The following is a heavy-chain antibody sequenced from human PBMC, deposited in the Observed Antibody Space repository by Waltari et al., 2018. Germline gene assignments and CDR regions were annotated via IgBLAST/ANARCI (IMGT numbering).Heavy chain of an antibody. J-gene: IGHJ6*02. Sequence: QVQLQESGPGLVKPSETLSLTCTVSGGSISSYYWSWIRQPPGKGLEWIGYIYYSGSTNYNPALKSRVTISVDTSKNQFSLKLSSVTAADTAVYYCARVNDYGDYAYYYYDMDVWGQGTTVTVSS. CDR2: IYYSGST. CDR3: ARVNDYGDYAYYYYDMDV. V-gene: IGHV4-59*01. CDR1: GGSISSYY. D-gene: IGHD4-17*01.